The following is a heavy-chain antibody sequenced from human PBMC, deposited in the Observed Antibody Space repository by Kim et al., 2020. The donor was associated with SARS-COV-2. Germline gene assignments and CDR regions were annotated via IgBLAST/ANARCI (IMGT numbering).Heavy chain of an antibody. J-gene: IGHJ5*02. Sequence: KYNPSLESRVTISLDTSKNQFSLKLSSVTAADTAVYYCAREGFSGWFDPWGQGTLVTVSS. D-gene: IGHD3-10*01. V-gene: IGHV4-59*01. CDR3: AREGFSGWFDP.